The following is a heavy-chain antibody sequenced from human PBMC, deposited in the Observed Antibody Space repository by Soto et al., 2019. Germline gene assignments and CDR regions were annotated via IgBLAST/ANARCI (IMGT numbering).Heavy chain of an antibody. Sequence: GESLKISCAASGFTFSSYAMSWVRQAPGKGLEWVSAISGSGGSTYYADSVKGRFTISRDNSKNTLYLQMNSLRAEDTAVYYCAKAKRNYDILTGYPYFDYWGQGTLVTVSS. CDR1: GFTFSSYA. V-gene: IGHV3-23*01. J-gene: IGHJ4*02. CDR2: ISGSGGST. D-gene: IGHD3-9*01. CDR3: AKAKRNYDILTGYPYFDY.